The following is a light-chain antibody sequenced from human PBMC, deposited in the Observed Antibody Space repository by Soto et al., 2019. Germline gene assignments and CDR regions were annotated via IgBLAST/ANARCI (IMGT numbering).Light chain of an antibody. CDR2: HAS. J-gene: IGKJ1*01. CDR1: QSIDRW. CDR3: QHYNSYGT. Sequence: SQLNQVPSTVPASLGDRVIITCWASQSIDRWLAWYQLRPGKAPKILIYHASSLETGVPSRFSGSGSGTEFTLTISSLQPDDFATYYCQHYNSYGTFGQGTKVDIK. V-gene: IGKV1-5*01.